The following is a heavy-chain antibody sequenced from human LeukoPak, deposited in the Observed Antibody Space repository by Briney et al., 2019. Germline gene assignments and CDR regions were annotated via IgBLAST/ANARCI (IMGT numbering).Heavy chain of an antibody. V-gene: IGHV1-46*01. CDR3: AKLAAAGTAHYYFDY. D-gene: IGHD6-13*01. CDR2: INPSGGST. J-gene: IGHJ4*02. CDR1: GYTFTSYH. Sequence: ASVKVSCKASGYTFTSYHMHWVRQAPGQGLEIMGIINPSGGSTTYAQKFQGRVTMTRDTSTSTVYMELSSLRSEDTAVYYCAKLAAAGTAHYYFDYWGQGTLVTVS.